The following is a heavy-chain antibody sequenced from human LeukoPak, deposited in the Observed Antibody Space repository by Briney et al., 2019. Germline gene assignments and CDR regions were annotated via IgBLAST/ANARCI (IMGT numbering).Heavy chain of an antibody. CDR2: IYSGGST. D-gene: IGHD3-10*01. CDR3: ARESGGDYYGMDV. Sequence: TGGSLRLSCAASGFTFSSYAMHWVRQAPGKGLEWVSVIYSGGSTYYADSVKGRFTISRHNSKNTLYLQMNSLRAEDTAVYYCARESGGDYYGMDVWGQGTTVTVSS. CDR1: GFTFSSYA. J-gene: IGHJ6*02. V-gene: IGHV3-53*04.